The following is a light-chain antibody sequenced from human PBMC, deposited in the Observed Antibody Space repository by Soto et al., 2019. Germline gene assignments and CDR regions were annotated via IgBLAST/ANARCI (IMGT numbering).Light chain of an antibody. J-gene: IGKJ1*01. CDR3: QQSYSTLGT. CDR2: AAS. CDR1: HSINNY. Sequence: QMTQSPSSLSASVGDRVIITCRADHSINNYLNWYQQKPGQVPKLLIYAASTLQSRVPSRFSGSGSGRVFTLNINSLQPEDFATYYCQQSYSTLGTFGRGTRVEI. V-gene: IGKV1-39*01.